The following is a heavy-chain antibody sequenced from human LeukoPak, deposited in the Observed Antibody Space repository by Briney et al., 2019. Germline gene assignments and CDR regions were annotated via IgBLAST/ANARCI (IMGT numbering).Heavy chain of an antibody. CDR1: GFTFSRSA. V-gene: IGHV3-23*01. J-gene: IGHJ5*02. CDR3: AKERAIVVARYWFDP. D-gene: IGHD3-22*01. CDR2: ISSSGNT. Sequence: GGSLRLSCAASGFTFSRSAMTWVRQTPGKGLDWVSSISSSGNTYYADSVKGRFTISRDNSKNMLYLQMNSLRAEDTAVYYCAKERAIVVARYWFDPWGQGTLVTVSS.